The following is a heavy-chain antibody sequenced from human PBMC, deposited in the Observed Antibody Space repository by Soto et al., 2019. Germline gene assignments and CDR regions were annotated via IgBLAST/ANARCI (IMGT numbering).Heavy chain of an antibody. CDR1: GGSVSSGSYY. CDR2: MYNSGSI. Sequence: QVQLQESGPGLVKPSETLSLTCTVSGGSVSSGSYYWSWIRQPPGKGLEWIGYMYNSGSINYNPSLKSRVIISVDTSKNQFSLKLSSVTAADTAVYYCARVSSGWYYFDYWGQGTLVTVSS. CDR3: ARVSSGWYYFDY. D-gene: IGHD6-19*01. J-gene: IGHJ4*02. V-gene: IGHV4-61*01.